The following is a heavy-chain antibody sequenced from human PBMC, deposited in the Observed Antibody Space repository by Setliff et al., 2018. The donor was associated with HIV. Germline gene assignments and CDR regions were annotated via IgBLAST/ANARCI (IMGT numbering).Heavy chain of an antibody. Sequence: GESLKISCKGSGYSFASYWIGWVRHMPGKGLEWMGIIYPGDSDTRYSPSFQGQVTISADKSISTAYLQWSSLKASDTAIYYCARQYCNGGTCPIDYWGQGTLVTVSS. V-gene: IGHV5-51*01. D-gene: IGHD2-15*01. CDR2: IYPGDSDT. CDR1: GYSFASYW. CDR3: ARQYCNGGTCPIDY. J-gene: IGHJ4*02.